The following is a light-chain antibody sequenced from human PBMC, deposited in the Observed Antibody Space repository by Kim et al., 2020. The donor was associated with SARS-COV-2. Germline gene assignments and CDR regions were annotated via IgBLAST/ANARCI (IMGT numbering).Light chain of an antibody. Sequence: NFMLTQPHSVSESPGKTVTISCTRSRGSIASNYVQWYQQRPGSAPTTVIYEDNQRPSGVPDRFSGSIDSSSNSASLTISGLKTEDEADYYCQSYDSSNQVFGGGTQLTVL. CDR2: EDN. CDR1: RGSIASNY. V-gene: IGLV6-57*04. J-gene: IGLJ3*02. CDR3: QSYDSSNQV.